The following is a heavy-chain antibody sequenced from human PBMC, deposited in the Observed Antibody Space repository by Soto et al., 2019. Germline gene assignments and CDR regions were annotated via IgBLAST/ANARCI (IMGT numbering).Heavy chain of an antibody. CDR2: ISSSGSTI. CDR3: AKDHWGSSSFDY. V-gene: IGHV3-11*01. Sequence: QVQLVESGGGLVKPGGSLRLSCAASGFTFSDYYMSWIRQAPGKGLEWVSYISSSGSTIYYADSVKGRFTISRDNTKNTVFLQINRLRVEDTAVYYCAKDHWGSSSFDYWGQGTLVTVSS. CDR1: GFTFSDYY. D-gene: IGHD6-6*01. J-gene: IGHJ4*02.